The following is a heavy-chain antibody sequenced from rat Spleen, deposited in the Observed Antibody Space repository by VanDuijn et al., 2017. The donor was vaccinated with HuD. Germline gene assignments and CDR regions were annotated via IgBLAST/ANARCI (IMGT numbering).Heavy chain of an antibody. CDR2: MSYEGSTT. V-gene: IGHV5-22*01. CDR3: ARHGVNYGAYNWFAY. J-gene: IGHJ3*01. CDR1: GFAFSDYY. D-gene: IGHD1-11*01. Sequence: EVHLVESGGGLVRPGRSLKLSCAASGFAFSDYYMAWVRQAPKKGLEWVASMSYEGSTTYYGDSVKGRFTISRDNAKTTLYLQMDSLRSEDTATYYCARHGVNYGAYNWFAYWGQGTLVTVSS.